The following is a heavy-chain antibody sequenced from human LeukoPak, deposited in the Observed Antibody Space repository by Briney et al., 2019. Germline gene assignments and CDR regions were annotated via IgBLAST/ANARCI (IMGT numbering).Heavy chain of an antibody. J-gene: IGHJ4*02. CDR3: AKDLSSSWKSYYFDY. V-gene: IGHV3-23*01. Sequence: GGSLRLSCAASGFTFSSYAMSWVRQAPGKGLEWVSAISGSGGSTYYADSVKGRFTISRDNSKNTLYLQMSSLRAEDTAVYYCAKDLSSSWKSYYFDYWGQGTLVTVSS. D-gene: IGHD6-13*01. CDR1: GFTFSSYA. CDR2: ISGSGGST.